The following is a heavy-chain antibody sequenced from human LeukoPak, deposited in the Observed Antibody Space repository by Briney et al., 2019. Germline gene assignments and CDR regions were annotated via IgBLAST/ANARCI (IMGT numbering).Heavy chain of an antibody. V-gene: IGHV3-30-3*01. J-gene: IGHJ4*02. D-gene: IGHD4-23*01. Sequence: PGGSLRLSCAASGFTFSSYAMHWVRQAPGKGLEWVAVISYDGSNKYYADSVKGRFTISRDNSKNTLYLQMNSLRAEDTAVYYCARALWHTVVTRPLDYWGQGNPVTVSS. CDR3: ARALWHTVVTRPLDY. CDR2: ISYDGSNK. CDR1: GFTFSSYA.